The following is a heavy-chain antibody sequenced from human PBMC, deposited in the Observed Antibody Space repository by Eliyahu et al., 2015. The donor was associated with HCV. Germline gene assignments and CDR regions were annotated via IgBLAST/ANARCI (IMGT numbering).Heavy chain of an antibody. J-gene: IGHJ4*02. V-gene: IGHV5-51*01. CDR2: TYPADSDT. CDR3: ARFVGFSSGWYVDY. Sequence: EVQLVQSGVEVKKPGESLKISCKGSGYTFTTYWIGWVRQMPGKDLEWIGFTYPADSDTRYRPSFQGQVTVSADKSTNTAYLHWSVLTTSDTAIYYCARFVGFSSGWYVDYWGQGTQVTVSS. CDR1: GYTFTTYW. D-gene: IGHD6-19*01.